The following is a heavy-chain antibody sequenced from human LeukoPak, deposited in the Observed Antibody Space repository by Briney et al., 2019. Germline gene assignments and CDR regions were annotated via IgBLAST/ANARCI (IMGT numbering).Heavy chain of an antibody. CDR2: IRSKANSYAT. CDR3: TRPAQYCSSTSCYAPYDY. V-gene: IGHV3-73*01. J-gene: IGHJ4*02. D-gene: IGHD2-2*01. CDR1: GFTFSGSA. Sequence: PGGSLRLSCAASGFTFSGSAMHWVRQASGKGLEWVGRIRSKANSYATAYAASVKGRFTISRDDSKNTAYLQMNSLKTEDTAVYYCTRPAQYCSSTSCYAPYDYWGQGTLVTVSS.